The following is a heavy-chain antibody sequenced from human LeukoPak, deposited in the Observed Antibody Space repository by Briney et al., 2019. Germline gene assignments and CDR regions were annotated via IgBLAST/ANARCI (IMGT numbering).Heavy chain of an antibody. CDR2: IIPIFGTA. CDR1: GGTFSSYA. J-gene: IGHJ5*02. V-gene: IGHV1-69*05. D-gene: IGHD3-3*01. CDR3: ARGATIFGVVSVPYWFDP. Sequence: SVKVSCKASGGTFSSYAISWVRQAPGQGLEWMGGIIPIFGTANYAQKFQGRVTITTDESTSTAYMELSSLRSEDTAVYYCARGATIFGVVSVPYWFDPWGQGTLVTVSS.